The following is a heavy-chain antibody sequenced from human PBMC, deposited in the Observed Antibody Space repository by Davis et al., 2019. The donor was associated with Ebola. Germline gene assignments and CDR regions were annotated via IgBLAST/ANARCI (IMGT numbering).Heavy chain of an antibody. J-gene: IGHJ4*02. CDR2: ILQTGDT. CDR1: GGSLRSSNW. CDR3: ASAPYENY. Sequence: MPGGSLRLSCTVSGGSLRSSNWWSWVRQSPGKGLEWIGEILQTGDTNYSPSLKGRVTISADTSMNQFSLKLTSVTAADTAVYYCASAPYENYWGQGTLVTVSS. V-gene: IGHV4-4*02. D-gene: IGHD3-16*01.